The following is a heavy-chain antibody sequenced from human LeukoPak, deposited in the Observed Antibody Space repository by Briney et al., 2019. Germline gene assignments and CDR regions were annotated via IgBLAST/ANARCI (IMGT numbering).Heavy chain of an antibody. Sequence: PSETLSLTCTVSGGSISSYSWSWIRQPAGKGLACIGHISPSGSTNYNPSLKSRVTMSVDTSKNQFSLKLSSVTAADTAVYYCARQELYYYYMDVWGKGTTVTVSS. CDR1: GGSISSYS. D-gene: IGHD1-7*01. V-gene: IGHV4-4*07. CDR3: ARQELYYYYMDV. CDR2: ISPSGST. J-gene: IGHJ6*03.